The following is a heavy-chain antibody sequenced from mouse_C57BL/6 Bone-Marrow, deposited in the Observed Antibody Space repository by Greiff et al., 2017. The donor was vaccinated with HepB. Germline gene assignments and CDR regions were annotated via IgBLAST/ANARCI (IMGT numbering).Heavy chain of an antibody. Sequence: EVMLVESGAELVRPGASVKLSCTASGFNIKDDYMHWVKQRPEQGLEWIGWIDPENGDTEYASKFQGKATITADTSSNTAYLQLSSLTSEDTAVYYCTTSIYYGSSYPYFDYWGQGTTLTVSS. CDR3: TTSIYYGSSYPYFDY. CDR1: GFNIKDDY. J-gene: IGHJ2*01. V-gene: IGHV14-4*01. CDR2: IDPENGDT. D-gene: IGHD1-1*01.